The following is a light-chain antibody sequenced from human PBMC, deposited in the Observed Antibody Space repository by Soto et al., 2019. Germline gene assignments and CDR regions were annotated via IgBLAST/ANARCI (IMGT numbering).Light chain of an antibody. V-gene: IGKV3-20*01. Sequence: EIVLTQSPGTLSLSPGERATLSCRASHSVSSSYLAWYQQKPGQAPRLLIYGASSRATDIPDRFSGSGSGTDFTLTISRLEPEDFAVYYCQQYGGSPPITFGQGTRLEIK. CDR3: QQYGGSPPIT. CDR1: HSVSSSY. J-gene: IGKJ5*01. CDR2: GAS.